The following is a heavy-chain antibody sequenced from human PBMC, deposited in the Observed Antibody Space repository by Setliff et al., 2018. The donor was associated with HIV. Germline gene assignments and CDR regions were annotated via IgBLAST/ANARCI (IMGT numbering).Heavy chain of an antibody. CDR1: GDSISSSIYY. J-gene: IGHJ3*02. CDR2: IHYNGST. CDR3: ARLGALLTIFGDHLRAFDI. V-gene: IGHV4-39*01. Sequence: KPSETLSLTCTVSGDSISSSIYYWGWIRQPPGKGLEWIGSIHYNGSTYYNPSLKSRVTMSGDTSLKSRVTMSVDTSKNQFSLKLSSVTAADTAVYYCARLGALLTIFGDHLRAFDIWGQGTMVTVSS. D-gene: IGHD3-3*01.